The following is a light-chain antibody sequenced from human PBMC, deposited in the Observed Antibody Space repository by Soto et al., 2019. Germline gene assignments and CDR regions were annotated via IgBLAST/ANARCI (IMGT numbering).Light chain of an antibody. CDR2: RNN. CDR3: AAWDDSLSGSLV. CDR1: TSNIGTNF. V-gene: IGLV1-47*01. Sequence: QSVLTQPPSASGTPGQRVTISCSGGTSNIGTNFVFWYQQLPGTTPRLLIYRNNQRPSGVPDRFSGSKSDTSASLAISGLRSEDEADYYCAAWDDSLSGSLVFGGGTQLTVL. J-gene: IGLJ7*01.